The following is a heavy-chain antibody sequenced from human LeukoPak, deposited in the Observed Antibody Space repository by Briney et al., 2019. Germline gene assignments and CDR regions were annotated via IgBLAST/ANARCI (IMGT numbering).Heavy chain of an antibody. D-gene: IGHD6-19*01. J-gene: IGHJ3*02. CDR1: GYSFPSYW. V-gene: IGHV5-51*01. CDR2: IYPDDSDT. CDR3: ARGKGVAGTYAFHI. Sequence: GESLKISCKGSGYSFPSYWIGWVRQMPGKGLDWMGIIYPDDSDTRYSPSFQGQVTISADKSISTAYLQWSSLKASDTATFYCARGKGVAGTYAFHIWGQGTMVIVSS.